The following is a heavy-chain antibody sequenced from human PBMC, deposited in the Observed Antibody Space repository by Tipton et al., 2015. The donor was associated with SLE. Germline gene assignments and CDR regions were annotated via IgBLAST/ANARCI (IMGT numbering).Heavy chain of an antibody. CDR2: IYSGGSST. CDR1: GFTFRSYA. V-gene: IGHV3-23*03. CDR3: AKALTGTFPYYYMDV. D-gene: IGHD1-20*01. Sequence: SLRLSCAASGFTFRSYAMAWVRQAPGKGLEWVSIIYSGGSSTYYADSVKGRFTISRDNSKNMLYLQMNSLRAEDTAVYYCAKALTGTFPYYYMDVWGNGTTVTVSS. J-gene: IGHJ6*03.